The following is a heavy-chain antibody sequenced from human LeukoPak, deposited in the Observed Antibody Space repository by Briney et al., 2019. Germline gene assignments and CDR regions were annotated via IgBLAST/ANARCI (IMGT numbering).Heavy chain of an antibody. Sequence: SETLSLTCTVSGGSISSYYWSWIRQPPGKGLEWIGYIYYSGSTNYNPSLKSRVTISVDTSKNQFSLKLSSVTAADTAVYYCARDPSGYYGWFDPWGQGTLVTVSS. CDR1: GGSISSYY. CDR2: IYYSGST. CDR3: ARDPSGYYGWFDP. V-gene: IGHV4-59*01. D-gene: IGHD3-3*01. J-gene: IGHJ5*02.